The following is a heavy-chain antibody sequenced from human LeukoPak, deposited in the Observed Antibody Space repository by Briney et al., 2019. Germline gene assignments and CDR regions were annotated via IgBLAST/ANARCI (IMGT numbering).Heavy chain of an antibody. CDR1: GFTFDDYG. Sequence: PGGSLRLPCAASGFTFDDYGMSWVRQAPGKGLEWVSGINWNGGGTGYADSVKGRFTISRDNAKNSLYLQMNSLRAEDTAIYYCAKADHYGDLLNDAFDIWGHGTMVTVSS. D-gene: IGHD4-17*01. J-gene: IGHJ3*02. CDR2: INWNGGGT. V-gene: IGHV3-20*04. CDR3: AKADHYGDLLNDAFDI.